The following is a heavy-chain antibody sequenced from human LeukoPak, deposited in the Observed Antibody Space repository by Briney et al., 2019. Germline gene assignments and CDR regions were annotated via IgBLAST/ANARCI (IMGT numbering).Heavy chain of an antibody. D-gene: IGHD5-18*01. CDR3: ARETGYAYGRAPLDY. J-gene: IGHJ4*02. CDR1: GGTFSTFG. CDR2: IIPMSGTV. Sequence: SVKVSCKASGGTFSTFGISWVRQAPGQGLEWMGGIIPMSGTVNNAQKIQGRVTITADKSTGTAYMELSSLRSDDTAVYYCARETGYAYGRAPLDYWGQGTLVTVSS. V-gene: IGHV1-69*06.